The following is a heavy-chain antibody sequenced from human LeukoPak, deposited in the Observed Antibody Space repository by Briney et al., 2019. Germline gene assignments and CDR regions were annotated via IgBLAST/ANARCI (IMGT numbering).Heavy chain of an antibody. CDR1: GGSISSYY. V-gene: IGHV4-59*08. CDR3: ARHRYCSSTSCYKFDY. CDR2: IYYSGST. Sequence: PSETLSLTCTVSGGSISSYYWSWIRQPPGKGLEWIGYIYYSGSTNYNPSLKSRVTISVGTSKNQFSLKLSSVTAADTAVYYCARHRYCSSTSCYKFDYWGQGTLVTVSS. D-gene: IGHD2-2*02. J-gene: IGHJ4*02.